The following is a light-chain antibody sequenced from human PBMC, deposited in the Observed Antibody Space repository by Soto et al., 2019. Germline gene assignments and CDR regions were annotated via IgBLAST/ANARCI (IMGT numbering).Light chain of an antibody. Sequence: EIVLTQSPGTLYLSPGERATLSCRASQSVSSNYLAWYQQKPGQAPRLLIYDASSRATGVPDRFSGSGSGTDFTLAISRLEPEDVAVYYCQQYGSSPRTCGQGTKLEIK. CDR2: DAS. J-gene: IGKJ2*01. CDR1: QSVSSNY. V-gene: IGKV3-20*01. CDR3: QQYGSSPRT.